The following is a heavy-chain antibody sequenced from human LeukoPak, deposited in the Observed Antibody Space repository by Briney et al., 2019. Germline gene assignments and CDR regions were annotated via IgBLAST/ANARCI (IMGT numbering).Heavy chain of an antibody. V-gene: IGHV3-23*01. CDR1: EFTVSSHY. Sequence: GGSLRLSCAASEFTVSSHYMSWVRQAPGKGLEWVSAISGSGGSTYYADSVKGRFTISRDNSKNTLYLQMNSLRAEDTAVYYCAKGYSFVPYYFDYWGQGTLVTVSS. D-gene: IGHD5-18*01. CDR3: AKGYSFVPYYFDY. J-gene: IGHJ4*02. CDR2: ISGSGGST.